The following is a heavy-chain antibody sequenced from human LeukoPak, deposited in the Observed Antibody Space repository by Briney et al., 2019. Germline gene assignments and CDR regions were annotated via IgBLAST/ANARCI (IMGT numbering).Heavy chain of an antibody. J-gene: IGHJ4*02. D-gene: IGHD3-16*01. V-gene: IGHV3-7*01. CDR1: RFTFSDYW. Sequence: GGSLRLSCAASRFTFSDYWMSWVRQAPGKGLEWVAYTKRDGSGIYYVDSEKGRFIISRDNAKNAVYLQMTSLRAENTAVYYCARVPDYRGTQPHGYFDYWGQGTLVTVSS. CDR3: ARVPDYRGTQPHGYFDY. CDR2: TKRDGSGI.